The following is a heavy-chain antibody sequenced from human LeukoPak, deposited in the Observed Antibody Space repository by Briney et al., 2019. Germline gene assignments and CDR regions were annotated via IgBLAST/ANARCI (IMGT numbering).Heavy chain of an antibody. CDR2: INSSSDSI. CDR3: TKSRISFSCQADH. J-gene: IGHJ4*02. Sequence: GGSLRLLRGVCGFTFSTYVMTWLRQPPGKGLEWISYINSSSDSIKYADFVKGRFTSSRDNAKNSLHLQMNSLRAEDTAVYYCTKSRISFSCQADHWGQGTLVTVSS. D-gene: IGHD2/OR15-2a*01. CDR1: GFTFSTYV. V-gene: IGHV3-48*04.